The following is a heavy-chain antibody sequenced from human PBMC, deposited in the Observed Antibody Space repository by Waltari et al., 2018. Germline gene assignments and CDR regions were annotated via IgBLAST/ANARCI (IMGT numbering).Heavy chain of an antibody. Sequence: QVQLVESGGGVVQPGGSLRFSCSASGFTFSSCGMHWVRQAPGKGLEWVAFIRYDGSNKYYADSVKGRFTISRDNSKNTLYLQMNSLRAEDTAVYYCAKDFVGGPDYWGQGTLVTVSS. V-gene: IGHV3-30*02. CDR3: AKDFVGGPDY. CDR2: IRYDGSNK. J-gene: IGHJ4*02. D-gene: IGHD2-15*01. CDR1: GFTFSSCG.